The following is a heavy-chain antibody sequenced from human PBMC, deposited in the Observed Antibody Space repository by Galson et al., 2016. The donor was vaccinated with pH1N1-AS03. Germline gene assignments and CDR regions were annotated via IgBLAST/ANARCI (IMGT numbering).Heavy chain of an antibody. D-gene: IGHD5-24*01. CDR1: GDSVSSNSVA. CDR2: TYYRSKWFN. CDR3: ASQIKGGMDV. V-gene: IGHV6-1*01. Sequence: CAISGDSVSSNSVAWNWIRQSPSRGLEWLGRTYYRSKWFNDYPASVKSRITINSDTSKNQFSLQLNSVTPEDTALYFCASQIKGGMDVWGQGTTVTVSS. J-gene: IGHJ6*02.